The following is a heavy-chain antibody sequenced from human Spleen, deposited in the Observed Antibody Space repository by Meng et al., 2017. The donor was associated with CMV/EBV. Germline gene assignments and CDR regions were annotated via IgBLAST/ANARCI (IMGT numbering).Heavy chain of an antibody. V-gene: IGHV2-5*02. CDR3: AHKHAAGGNWFDP. D-gene: IGHD6-13*01. CDR1: GFSLSTSGVA. J-gene: IGHJ5*02. CDR2: IYWDDDK. Sequence: QITLKESGPTLVKPTQTLTLTCIFSGFSLSTSGVAVGWIRQPPGKALEWVALIYWDDDKRYSPSLTGRVSITKGASNNQVVLTLTNMHPEDTGTYYCAHKHAAGGNWFDPWGQGTLVTVSS.